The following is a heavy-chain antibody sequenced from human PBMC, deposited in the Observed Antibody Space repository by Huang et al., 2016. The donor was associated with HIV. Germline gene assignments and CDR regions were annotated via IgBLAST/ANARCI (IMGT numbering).Heavy chain of an antibody. Sequence: QVQLEQSGPAVRKPGSSVKVSCQASGGSFSDQIISWVRQAPGQRFEWMGGISPLLRAPAYAHEFKGRGTMTADESTATIYMELNSLTSEDTAVYYCAMSLRYQYDSRSYWGRYFDYWGQGTLVTVSS. J-gene: IGHJ4*02. CDR2: ISPLLRAP. CDR3: AMSLRYQYDSRSYWGRYFDY. V-gene: IGHV1-69*01. CDR1: GGSFSDQI. D-gene: IGHD3-16*01.